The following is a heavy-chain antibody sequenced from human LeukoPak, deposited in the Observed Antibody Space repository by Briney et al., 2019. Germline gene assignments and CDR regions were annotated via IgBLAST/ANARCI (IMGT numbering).Heavy chain of an antibody. Sequence: GGSLRLSCAASGFTFSSYAMSWVRQAPGKGLEWVSTISGSGGSTYYADSVKGRFTISRDNSKNTLYLQMNSLRAEDTAVYYCAKADQLLWFGEFDDYWGQGTLVTVSS. D-gene: IGHD3-10*01. CDR3: AKADQLLWFGEFDDY. CDR1: GFTFSSYA. J-gene: IGHJ4*02. V-gene: IGHV3-23*01. CDR2: ISGSGGST.